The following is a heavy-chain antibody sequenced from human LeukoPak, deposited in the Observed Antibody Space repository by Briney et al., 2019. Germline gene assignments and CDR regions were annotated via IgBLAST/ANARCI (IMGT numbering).Heavy chain of an antibody. CDR3: ARSWGVGGTNEIDY. D-gene: IGHD3-16*01. V-gene: IGHV3-64*01. CDR1: GFTFNTYA. Sequence: GGSLRLSCAASGFTFNTYAMHWVRQAPGKGLEYVSGISSNGDTTDYAKSVKGRFSISRDNSKNTLYLQMGSLTADDMAVYYCARSWGVGGTNEIDYWGQGTLVTVSS. J-gene: IGHJ4*02. CDR2: ISSNGDTT.